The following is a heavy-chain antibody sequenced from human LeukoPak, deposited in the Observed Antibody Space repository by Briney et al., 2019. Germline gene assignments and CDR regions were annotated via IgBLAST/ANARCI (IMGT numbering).Heavy chain of an antibody. J-gene: IGHJ4*02. CDR2: ISSSGSTI. V-gene: IGHV3-48*03. CDR1: GFTFSSYE. CDR3: AKPGIPILTGYYGY. D-gene: IGHD3-9*01. Sequence: GGSLRLSCAASGFTFSSYEMNWVRQAPGKGLEWVSYISSSGSTIYYADSVKGRFTISRDNSKNTLYLQMNFLRAEDTAVYYCAKPGIPILTGYYGYWGQGTLVTVSS.